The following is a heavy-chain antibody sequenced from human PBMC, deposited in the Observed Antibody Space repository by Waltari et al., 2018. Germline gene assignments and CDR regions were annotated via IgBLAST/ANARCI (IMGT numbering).Heavy chain of an antibody. Sequence: EVQLVESGGGLVKPGGSLRLACAGSGFTFSSYSLNWVRQAPGKGLERVSCISTSTKYIRYADAVKGRFTISRDNAKNSLYLQMNNLRAEDTAVYYCAPTAVTYDYWGQGILVTVSS. V-gene: IGHV3-21*01. J-gene: IGHJ4*02. CDR3: APTAVTYDY. CDR2: ISTSTKYI. CDR1: GFTFSSYS. D-gene: IGHD4-17*01.